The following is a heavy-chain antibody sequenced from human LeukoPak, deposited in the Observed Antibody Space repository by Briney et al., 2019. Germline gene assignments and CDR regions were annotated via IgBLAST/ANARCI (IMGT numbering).Heavy chain of an antibody. V-gene: IGHV5-51*01. D-gene: IGHD3-22*01. CDR3: ARYDSSGYYSDY. CDR1: GYRFTSYW. CDR2: IYPGDSDT. J-gene: IGHJ4*02. Sequence: GQPRKISCKGSGYRFTSYWISWVRQMPGKGLEWMGIIYPGDSDTRYSPSFQGQVTISAYKSISTTSLQWSSLKASDTAMYYCARYDSSGYYSDYGGQGPLVTVS.